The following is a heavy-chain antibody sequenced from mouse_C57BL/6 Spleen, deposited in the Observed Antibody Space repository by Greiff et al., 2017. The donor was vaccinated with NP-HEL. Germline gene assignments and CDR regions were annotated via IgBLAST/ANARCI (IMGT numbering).Heavy chain of an antibody. CDR1: GYTFTSYW. V-gene: IGHV1-69*01. J-gene: IGHJ3*01. Sequence: QVQLQQPGAELVMPGASVKLSCKASGYTFTSYWMHWVKQRPGQGLEWIGEIDPSDSYTNYNQKFKGKSTLTVDKSSSTAYMQLSSLTSEDSAVYYCARSENDYDVLAYWGQGTLVTVSA. CDR2: IDPSDSYT. D-gene: IGHD2-4*01. CDR3: ARSENDYDVLAY.